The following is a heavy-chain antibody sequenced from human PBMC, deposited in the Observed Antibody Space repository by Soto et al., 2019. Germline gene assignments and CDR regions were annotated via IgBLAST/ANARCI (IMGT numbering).Heavy chain of an antibody. CDR3: ARDWGVYDYETKGHIPHFDF. CDR1: GFTFSNNG. V-gene: IGHV3-48*02. J-gene: IGHJ4*02. CDR2: ISLDASTS. D-gene: IGHD3-22*01. Sequence: GGSLRLSCTASGFTFSNNGMNWVRQAPGKGLEWISFISLDASTSDYADSGRGRFTISRDQVKSSLYLQMNSLRDEDTAVYYCARDWGVYDYETKGHIPHFDFWGRGTLVTVSS.